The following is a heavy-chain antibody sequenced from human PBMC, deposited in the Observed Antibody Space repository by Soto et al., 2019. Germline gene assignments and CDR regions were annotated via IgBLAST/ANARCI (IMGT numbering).Heavy chain of an antibody. J-gene: IGHJ4*02. V-gene: IGHV1-69*01. CDR3: VVRRYCSGGNCPDSFDY. CDR1: GGSFTNYA. D-gene: IGHD2-15*01. CDR2: IIPIFGTP. Sequence: QVQPVQSGAEVKKPGSSVKVSCKAPGGSFTNYAISWVRQAPGQGLEWMGGIIPIFGTPNYVQKLQGRVRITADESTITAYMSRRNLTSEDTALYYCVVRRYCSGGNCPDSFDYSGRVTLVIVSS.